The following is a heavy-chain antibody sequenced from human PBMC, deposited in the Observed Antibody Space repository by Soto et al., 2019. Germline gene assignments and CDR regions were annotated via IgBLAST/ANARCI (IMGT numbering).Heavy chain of an antibody. J-gene: IGHJ6*03. V-gene: IGHV1-69*13. D-gene: IGHD3-10*01. CDR3: ARGESRSYYGSGSYYSYYYYYMDV. CDR2: IIPIFGTA. CDR1: GGTFSSYA. Sequence: ASVKVSCKASGGTFSSYAISWVRQAPGQGLEWMGGIIPIFGTANYAQKFQGRVTITADESTSTAYMELSSLRSEDTAVYYCARGESRSYYGSGSYYSYYYYYMDVWGKGTTVTVSS.